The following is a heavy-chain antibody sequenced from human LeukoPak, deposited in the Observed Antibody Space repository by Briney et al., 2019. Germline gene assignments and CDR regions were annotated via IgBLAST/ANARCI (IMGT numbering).Heavy chain of an antibody. CDR3: ARSGDGNWFDP. Sequence: ASVKVSCKASGYTFTSYGISWVRQAPGQGLEWMGWISAYNGDTNYAERLQGRVTMTTDTSTSTAYMELRSLRSDDTAVYYCARSGDGNWFDPWGQGTLVTVSS. V-gene: IGHV1-18*01. CDR1: GYTFTSYG. CDR2: ISAYNGDT. D-gene: IGHD3-10*01. J-gene: IGHJ5*02.